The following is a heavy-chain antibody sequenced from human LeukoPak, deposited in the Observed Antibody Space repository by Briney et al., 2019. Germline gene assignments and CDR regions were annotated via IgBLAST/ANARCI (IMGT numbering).Heavy chain of an antibody. CDR1: GFTFSSYS. CDR2: ISSSSSYI. V-gene: IGHV3-21*01. CDR3: ARDFGYGDYVFDY. Sequence: GGSLRLSCAASGFTFSSYSMNWVRQAPGKGLEWVSSISSSSSYIYYADSVKGRFTISRDNAKNSLYLQMNSLRAEDTAVYYCARDFGYGDYVFDYWGQGTLVTVSS. D-gene: IGHD4-17*01. J-gene: IGHJ4*02.